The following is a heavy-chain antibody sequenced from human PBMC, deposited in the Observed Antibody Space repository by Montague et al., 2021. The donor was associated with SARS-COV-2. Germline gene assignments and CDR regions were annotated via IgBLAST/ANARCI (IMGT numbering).Heavy chain of an antibody. CDR1: GDSVSINSAT. CDR3: TTGSVGNYNVMDV. CDR2: TYYRSKWYN. Sequence: CAISGDSVSINSATWNWVRQSPSRGLEWLGRTYYRSKWYNDYAVXLRGRVTINPDTSKNQFSLQLNSVTPEDTAIYYCTTGSVGNYNVMDVWGQGTTVTVSS. V-gene: IGHV6-1*01. D-gene: IGHD1-1*01. J-gene: IGHJ6*02.